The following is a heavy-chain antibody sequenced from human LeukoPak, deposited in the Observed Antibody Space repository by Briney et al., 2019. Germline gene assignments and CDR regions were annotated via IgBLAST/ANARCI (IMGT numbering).Heavy chain of an antibody. V-gene: IGHV3-9*01. D-gene: IGHD5-12*01. J-gene: IGHJ4*02. CDR1: GFTFEDYA. CDR3: ATNGGGDSGYGNFDY. CDR2: ISWNSDSI. Sequence: PGRSLRLSCAVSGFTFEDYAMHWVRQVPGKGLEWVSGISWNSDSIGYGDSVKGRFTISRDNAKNSLYLQMNSLRPEDTALYYCATNGGGDSGYGNFDYWGQGTLVTVSS.